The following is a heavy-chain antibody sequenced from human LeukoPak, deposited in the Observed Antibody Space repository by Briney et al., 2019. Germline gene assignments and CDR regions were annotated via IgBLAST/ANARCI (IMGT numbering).Heavy chain of an antibody. CDR3: ARGQYYYDNSGGKFDY. J-gene: IGHJ4*02. CDR2: MNPNSGNT. CDR1: GYTFTSYD. V-gene: IGHV1-8*01. D-gene: IGHD3-22*01. Sequence: ASVKVSCKASGYTFTSYDINWVRQATGQGLEWMGWMNPNSGNTGYAQKFQGRVTMTRNTSISTAYMELSSLRSEDTAVYYCARGQYYYDNSGGKFDYWGQGTLVTVSS.